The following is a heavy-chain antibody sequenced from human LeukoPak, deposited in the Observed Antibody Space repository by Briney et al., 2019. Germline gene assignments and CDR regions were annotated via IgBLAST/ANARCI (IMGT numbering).Heavy chain of an antibody. CDR1: GFSFSNAW. D-gene: IGHD3-16*02. CDR3: ARSGDYVWGSYRTPWSFDY. CDR2: IYSGGST. V-gene: IGHV3-53*01. J-gene: IGHJ4*02. Sequence: GGSLRLSCAASGFSFSNAWMSWVRQAPGKGLEWVSVIYSGGSTYYADSVKGRFTISRDNSKNTLYLQMNSLRAEDTAVYYCARSGDYVWGSYRTPWSFDYWGQGTLVTVSS.